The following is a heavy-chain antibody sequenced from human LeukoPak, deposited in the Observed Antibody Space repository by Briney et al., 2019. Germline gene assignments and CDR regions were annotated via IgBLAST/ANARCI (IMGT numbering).Heavy chain of an antibody. CDR2: IYYTGST. J-gene: IGHJ4*02. V-gene: IGHV4-59*08. Sequence: TSETLSLTCTVSGGSISNYYWNWIRQPPGKGLECIGYIYYTGSTNYNPSLKSRVTISVNTSKSQFSLKLSSVTAADTAVYYCASFNSGWYTYWGQGTLVTVSS. CDR3: ASFNSGWYTY. D-gene: IGHD6-19*01. CDR1: GGSISNYY.